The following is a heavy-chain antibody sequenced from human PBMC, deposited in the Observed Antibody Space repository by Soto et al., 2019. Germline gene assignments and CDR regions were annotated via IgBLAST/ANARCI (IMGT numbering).Heavy chain of an antibody. V-gene: IGHV5-10-1*01. D-gene: IGHD3-3*01. CDR2: IDPSDSYT. CDR1: GYSFTSYW. CDR3: ARRVSGYDFWSGYGMDV. J-gene: IGHJ6*02. Sequence: GESLKISCKGSGYSFTSYWISWGRQMPGKGLEWVGRIDPSDSYTNYSPSFQGHVTISADKSISTAYLQWSSLKASDTAMYYCARRVSGYDFWSGYGMDVWGQGTTVTVSS.